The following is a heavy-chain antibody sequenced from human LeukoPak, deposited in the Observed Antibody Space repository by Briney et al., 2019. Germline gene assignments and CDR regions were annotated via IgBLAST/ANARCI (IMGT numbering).Heavy chain of an antibody. Sequence: GGSLRLSCAASGFTFSSYAVHWVRQAPGKGLEWVAVISYDGSNKYYADSVKGRFTISRDNSKNTLYLQMNSLRAEDTAVYYCARGPTRSGRIYWGQGTLVTVSS. CDR2: ISYDGSNK. J-gene: IGHJ4*02. V-gene: IGHV3-30-3*01. CDR1: GFTFSSYA. D-gene: IGHD2-15*01. CDR3: ARGPTRSGRIY.